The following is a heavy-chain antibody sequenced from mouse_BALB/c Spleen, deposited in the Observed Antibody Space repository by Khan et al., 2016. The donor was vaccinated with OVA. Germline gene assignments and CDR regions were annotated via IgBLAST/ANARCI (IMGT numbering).Heavy chain of an antibody. Sequence: VQLKQSGPELVKPGASVKMSCKASGYTFTSYVMHWVKQKPGQGLEWIGYIYPFNDATKYNEKFNGKATLTSNKSSSTAYMELSSLTSEDSSVYCGAPIGSYYVSFVYWGQGTLVTVSA. J-gene: IGHJ3*01. V-gene: IGHV1S136*01. CDR2: IYPFNDAT. CDR1: GYTFTSYV. D-gene: IGHD1-1*01. CDR3: APIGSYYVSFVY.